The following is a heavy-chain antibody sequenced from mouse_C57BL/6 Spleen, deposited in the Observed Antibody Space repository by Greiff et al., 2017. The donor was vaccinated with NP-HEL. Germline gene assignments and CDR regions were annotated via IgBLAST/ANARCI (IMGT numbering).Heavy chain of an antibody. CDR1: GYSITSGYY. D-gene: IGHD3-1*01. Sequence: EVQRVESGPGLVKPSQSLSLTCSVTGYSITSGYYWNWIRQFPGNKLEWMGYISYDGSNNYNPSLKNRISITRDTSKNQFFLKLNSVTTEDTATYYCARDGDSAWFAYWGQGTLVTVSA. CDR3: ARDGDSAWFAY. CDR2: ISYDGSN. J-gene: IGHJ3*01. V-gene: IGHV3-6*01.